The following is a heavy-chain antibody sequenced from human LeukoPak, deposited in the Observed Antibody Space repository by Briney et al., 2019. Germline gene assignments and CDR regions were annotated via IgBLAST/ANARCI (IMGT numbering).Heavy chain of an antibody. CDR1: GFTFSNYG. J-gene: IGHJ5*02. D-gene: IGHD6-19*01. CDR2: IRYDGTNK. Sequence: GGSLRLSCAASGFTFSNYGMHWVRQAPGKGLEWVTFIRYDGTNKYYADSLKGRFTISRDNSKNTLYLQMNSLRAEDTAVYYCAREMLAAVAAQSWGQGTLVTVSS. CDR3: AREMLAAVAAQS. V-gene: IGHV3-30*02.